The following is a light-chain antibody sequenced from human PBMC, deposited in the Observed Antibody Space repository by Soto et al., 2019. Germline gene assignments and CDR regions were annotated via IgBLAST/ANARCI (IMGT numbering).Light chain of an antibody. CDR2: AAS. V-gene: IGKV1-9*01. CDR1: QGISSY. J-gene: IGKJ4*01. CDR3: QQLHTYPLT. Sequence: DIQLTQSPSFLSASVGDRVTITCRASQGISSYLAWYHQKPGKAPKVLIYAASTLRSGVPSRFSGSGSGTDFTLTIITPQPEDFATYYCQQLHTYPLTFGGGANVEIK.